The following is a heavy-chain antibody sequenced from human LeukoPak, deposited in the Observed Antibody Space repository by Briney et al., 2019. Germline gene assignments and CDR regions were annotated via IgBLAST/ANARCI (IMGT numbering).Heavy chain of an antibody. Sequence: GGSLRLSCAASGFTFSSYSMYWVRQAPGKGLEWVSYISSSTNTIYYADSVKGRFTISRDNAKNSLSLQMNSLRDEDTAVYYCARGGYGANDDAFDIWGQGTMVTVSS. CDR3: ARGGYGANDDAFDI. J-gene: IGHJ3*02. V-gene: IGHV3-48*02. CDR1: GFTFSSYS. D-gene: IGHD4-23*01. CDR2: ISSSTNTI.